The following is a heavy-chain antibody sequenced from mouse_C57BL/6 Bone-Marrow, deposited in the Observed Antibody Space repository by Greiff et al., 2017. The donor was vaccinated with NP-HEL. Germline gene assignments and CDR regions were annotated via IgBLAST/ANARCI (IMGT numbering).Heavy chain of an antibody. J-gene: IGHJ4*01. CDR2: ISSGSSTI. V-gene: IGHV5-17*01. CDR3: ARGKDNSSFYAMDY. Sequence: EVQRVESGGGLVKPGGSLKLSCAASGFTFSDYGMHWVRQAPEKGLEWVAYISSGSSTIYYADTVKGRFTISRDNAKNTLFLQMTSLRSEDTAMYYCARGKDNSSFYAMDYWGQGTSVTVSS. CDR1: GFTFSDYG. D-gene: IGHD1-1*01.